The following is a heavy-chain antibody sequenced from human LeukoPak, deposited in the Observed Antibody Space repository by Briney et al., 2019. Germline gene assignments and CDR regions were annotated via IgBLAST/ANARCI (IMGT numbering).Heavy chain of an antibody. J-gene: IGHJ5*02. Sequence: SGPTLVNPTQTLTLTCTFSGFSLSTSGVGVGWIRQPPGKALEWLALIYWDDDKRYSPSLKSRLTITKDTSKNQVVLTMTNMDPMDTATYYCAHRRRYYDILTGYSKGRNWFDPWGQGTLVTVSS. CDR3: AHRRRYYDILTGYSKGRNWFDP. CDR1: GFSLSTSGVG. CDR2: IYWDDDK. D-gene: IGHD3-9*01. V-gene: IGHV2-5*02.